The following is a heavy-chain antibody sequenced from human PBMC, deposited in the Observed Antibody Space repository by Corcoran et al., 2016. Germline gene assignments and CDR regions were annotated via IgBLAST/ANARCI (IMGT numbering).Heavy chain of an antibody. CDR1: GGTFSKYA. V-gene: IGHV1-69*01. CDR3: ARGSGDRDTDMVRPFDY. D-gene: IGHD5-18*01. CDR2: IIPMFGTA. Sequence: QVQLVQSGAEVKKPGSSVKVSCKASGGTFSKYAISWVRQAPGQGLEWMGGIIPMFGTANYAQQFQGRVTITADESTTTAYMELSSLRSEYTAVYYGARGSGDRDTDMVRPFDYWGQGTLVTVSS. J-gene: IGHJ4*02.